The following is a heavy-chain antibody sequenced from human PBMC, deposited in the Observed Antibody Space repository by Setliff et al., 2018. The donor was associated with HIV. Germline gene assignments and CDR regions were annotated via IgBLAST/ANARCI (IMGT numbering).Heavy chain of an antibody. D-gene: IGHD2-15*01. CDR2: IYPDDSDS. Sequence: PGESLKISCKGSGFTFTDYWIGWVRQMPEKGLEWMGIIYPDDSDSRYSPSFQGQVTISADKSVSTAYLQWSSLKASDTAMYYCARQAVDCSGGTCYSTSAFDYWGQGTLVTVSS. CDR1: GFTFTDYW. J-gene: IGHJ4*02. V-gene: IGHV5-51*01. CDR3: ARQAVDCSGGTCYSTSAFDY.